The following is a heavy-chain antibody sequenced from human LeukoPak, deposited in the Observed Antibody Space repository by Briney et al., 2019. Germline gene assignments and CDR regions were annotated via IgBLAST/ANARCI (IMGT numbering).Heavy chain of an antibody. V-gene: IGHV4-38-2*02. CDR3: ARARFPFSGGYYRAFDI. CDR1: GYSISSGYY. J-gene: IGHJ3*02. D-gene: IGHD1-26*01. CDR2: IYHSGST. Sequence: PSETLSLTCTVSGYSISSGYYWGWIRQPPGKGLEWIGSIYHSGSTYYNPSLKSRVTISVDTSKNQFSLKLSSVTAADTAVYYCARARFPFSGGYYRAFDIWGQGTMVTVSS.